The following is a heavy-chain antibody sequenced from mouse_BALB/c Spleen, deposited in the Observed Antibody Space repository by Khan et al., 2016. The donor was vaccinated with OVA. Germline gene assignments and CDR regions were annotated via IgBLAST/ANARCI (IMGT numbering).Heavy chain of an antibody. J-gene: IGHJ4*01. CDR3: AKDRGYYAVDY. V-gene: IGHV2-3*01. CDR1: GFSLTSYG. CDR2: IWGDGNT. Sequence: QVHVKQSGPGLVAPSQSLSITCTVSGFSLTSYGVSWVRQPPGKGLEWLGVIWGDGNTNFHSALRSRLSISKDNSKSQVFLKLNSLQTDETATYYCAKDRGYYAVDYWGQGTSVTVSS.